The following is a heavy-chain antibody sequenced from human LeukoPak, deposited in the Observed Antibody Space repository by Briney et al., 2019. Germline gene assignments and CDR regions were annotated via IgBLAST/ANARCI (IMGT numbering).Heavy chain of an antibody. CDR2: ISAYDGET. D-gene: IGHD1-26*01. CDR3: ARGGKNYFDF. J-gene: IGHJ4*02. V-gene: IGHV1-18*01. CDR1: GYSFTSYG. Sequence: ASVKVSCKASGYSFTSYGISWVREAPGRGLEWVGYISAYDGETRYAQKFQGRVTLTTDTSTGTVYMEMRRLRPDDTAVYYCARGGKNYFDFWGQGTLVTVSS.